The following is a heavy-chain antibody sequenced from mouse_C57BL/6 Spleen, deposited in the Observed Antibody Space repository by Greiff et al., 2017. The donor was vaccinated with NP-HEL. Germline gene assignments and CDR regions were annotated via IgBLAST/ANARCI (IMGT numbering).Heavy chain of an antibody. CDR3: ARTPYYYAMDY. Sequence: QVQLQQSGPELVKPGASVKISCKASGYAFGSSWMNWVKQRPGKGLEWIGRIYPGDGDTNYNGKFKGKATLTADKSSSTAYMQLSSLTSEDSAVYFCARTPYYYAMDYWGQGTSVTVSS. CDR1: GYAFGSSW. V-gene: IGHV1-82*01. CDR2: IYPGDGDT. J-gene: IGHJ4*01.